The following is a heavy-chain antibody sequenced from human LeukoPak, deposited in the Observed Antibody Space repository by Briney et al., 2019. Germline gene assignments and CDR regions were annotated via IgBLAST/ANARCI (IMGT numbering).Heavy chain of an antibody. Sequence: PSETLSLTCAVYGGSFSGYYWSWIRQPPGKGLEWIGGINHSGSTNYNPSLKSRVTISVDTSKNQFSLKVNSVTAADTAVYYCARGDYPSAFDIWGQGTMVTVSS. CDR3: ARGDYPSAFDI. CDR1: GGSFSGYY. J-gene: IGHJ3*02. D-gene: IGHD3-16*01. V-gene: IGHV4-34*01. CDR2: INHSGST.